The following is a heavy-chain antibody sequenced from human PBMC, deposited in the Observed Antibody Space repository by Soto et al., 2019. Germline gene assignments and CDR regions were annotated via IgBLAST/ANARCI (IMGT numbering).Heavy chain of an antibody. CDR2: IYYSGST. CDR3: ARTLTIFGVVYGMDV. J-gene: IGHJ6*02. D-gene: IGHD3-3*01. V-gene: IGHV4-59*01. Sequence: SETLSLTCTVSCGSISSYYWSWIRQPPGKGLEWIGYIYYSGSTNYNPSLKSRVTISVDTSKNQFSLKLSSVTAADTAVYYCARTLTIFGVVYGMDVWAKGPRSPSP. CDR1: CGSISSYY.